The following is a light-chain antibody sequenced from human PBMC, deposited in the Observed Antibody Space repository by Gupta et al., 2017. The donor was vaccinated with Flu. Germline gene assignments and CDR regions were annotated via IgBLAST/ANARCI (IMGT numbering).Light chain of an antibody. CDR1: QSGTTY. J-gene: IGKJ4*01. CDR2: EAS. CDR3: QHHNSTPLT. Sequence: VTLSASPGYRVNLCCRDSQSGTTYLAWYQHKPGQAPRLLFYEASDRETGIPDRFSGSGSGTDFTLTISSLQAEDVAVYYCQHHNSTPLTFGGGTNVEIK. V-gene: IGKV3-15*01.